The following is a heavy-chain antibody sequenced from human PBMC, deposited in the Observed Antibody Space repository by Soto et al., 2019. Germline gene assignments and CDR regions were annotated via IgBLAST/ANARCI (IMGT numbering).Heavy chain of an antibody. CDR3: ARDGLPFCDYYGMDV. CDR2: ITSSSSYI. CDR1: GFIFRNYR. Sequence: GGSLRLSCAASGFIFRNYRMNWVRQAPGKGLEWVSSITSSSSYIYYADSVKGRFTISRDNAKNSLYLQMNSLRAEDTAVYYCARDGLPFCDYYGMDVWGQGTTVTVSS. J-gene: IGHJ6*02. V-gene: IGHV3-21*01.